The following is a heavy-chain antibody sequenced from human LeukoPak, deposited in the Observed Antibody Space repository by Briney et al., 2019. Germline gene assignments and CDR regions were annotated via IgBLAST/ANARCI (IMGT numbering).Heavy chain of an antibody. CDR1: GFTLSSYW. CDR3: ARDCTVTTCDFQH. J-gene: IGHJ1*01. CDR2: IKQDGSEK. D-gene: IGHD4-17*01. Sequence: GGSLRLSCAASGFTLSSYWMRWVGQAPGKGLEGVANIKQDGSEKYYVDSVKGRFTISRDNAKNSLYLQMNSLRAEDTAVYYCARDCTVTTCDFQHWGQGTLVTVSS. V-gene: IGHV3-7*01.